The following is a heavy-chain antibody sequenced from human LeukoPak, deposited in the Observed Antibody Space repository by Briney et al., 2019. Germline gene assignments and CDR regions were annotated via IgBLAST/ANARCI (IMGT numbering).Heavy chain of an antibody. CDR1: GFTFSSYS. CDR3: ARDRCSSTSCSCDY. J-gene: IGHJ4*02. V-gene: IGHV3-7*01. CDR2: IKHAGSEK. D-gene: IGHD2-2*01. Sequence: GGSLRLSCAASGFTFSSYSMNWVRQAPGKGPEWVANIKHAGSEKNYADSVKGRFIISRDNAKNSLYLQMNSLRAEDTAAYYCARDRCSSTSCSCDYWGQGTLVTVSS.